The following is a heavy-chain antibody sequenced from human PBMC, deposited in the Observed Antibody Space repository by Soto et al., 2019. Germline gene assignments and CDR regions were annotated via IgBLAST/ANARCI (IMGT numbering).Heavy chain of an antibody. CDR1: GFTVSSTY. Sequence: GSLGLSCNASGFTVSSTYMSWVRQAPGMGLEWVAVIESGGSTHYADSVKGRSTISRDIPKNMIYLQLHTLRAEDTAVYYCAKDLGPLRLLNYYFYGLDVWGQGTTVTVSS. CDR2: IESGGST. J-gene: IGHJ6*02. D-gene: IGHD2-15*01. CDR3: AKDLGPLRLLNYYFYGLDV. V-gene: IGHV3-53*01.